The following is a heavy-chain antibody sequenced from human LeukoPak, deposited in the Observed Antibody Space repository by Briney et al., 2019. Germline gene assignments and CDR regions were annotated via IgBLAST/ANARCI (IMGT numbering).Heavy chain of an antibody. CDR1: GGSISSGGYS. CDR2: IYHSGST. V-gene: IGHV4-30-2*01. Sequence: SETLSLTCAVSGGSISSGGYSWSWIRQPPGKGLEWIGYIYHSGSTYYNPSLKSRVTISVDRSKNQFSLKLSSVTAADTAVYYCARAWFGEALRYWGQGTLVTVSS. J-gene: IGHJ4*02. D-gene: IGHD3-10*01. CDR3: ARAWFGEALRY.